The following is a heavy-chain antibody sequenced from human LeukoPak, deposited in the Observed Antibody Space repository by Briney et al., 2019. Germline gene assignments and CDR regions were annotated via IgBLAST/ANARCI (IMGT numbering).Heavy chain of an antibody. CDR2: IYPGDSDT. D-gene: IGHD3-22*01. J-gene: IGHJ4*02. CDR1: GYSFTSYW. CDR3: ATTTNFYDNRGSYYFDS. V-gene: IGHV5-51*01. Sequence: GESLKISCKASGYSFTSYWIGWVRQMPGKGLEWMGIIYPGDSDTRYSPSFQGQVTTSADKSITTAYLQWGSLKASDTAMYYCATTTNFYDNRGSYYFDSWGQGSLVTVSS.